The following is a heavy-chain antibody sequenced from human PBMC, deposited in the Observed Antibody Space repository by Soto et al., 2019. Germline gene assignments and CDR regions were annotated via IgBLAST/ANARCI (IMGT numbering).Heavy chain of an antibody. CDR1: GFTFSSYD. CDR3: ARNRIAALGYGMDV. Sequence: GGSLRLSCAASGFTFSSYDMHWVRQATGKGLEWVSAIGTAGDTYYPGSVKGRFTISRENAKNSLYLQMNSLRAEDTAVYYCARNRIAALGYGMDVWGQGTTVTVSS. V-gene: IGHV3-13*01. CDR2: IGTAGDT. J-gene: IGHJ6*02. D-gene: IGHD6-13*01.